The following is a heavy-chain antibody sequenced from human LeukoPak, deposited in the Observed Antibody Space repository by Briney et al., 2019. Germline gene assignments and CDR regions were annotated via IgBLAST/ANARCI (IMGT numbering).Heavy chain of an antibody. J-gene: IGHJ4*02. CDR1: GFTFSSYA. D-gene: IGHD1-26*01. V-gene: IGHV3-7*01. Sequence: GGSLRLSCAASGFTFSSYAMSWVRQAPGRGLEWVANVKPDESEKYYVDSVKGRFTISRDNAKNSLYLQMNSLRAEDTAVYYCAREWLLVGATDFWGQGTLVTVSS. CDR2: VKPDESEK. CDR3: AREWLLVGATDF.